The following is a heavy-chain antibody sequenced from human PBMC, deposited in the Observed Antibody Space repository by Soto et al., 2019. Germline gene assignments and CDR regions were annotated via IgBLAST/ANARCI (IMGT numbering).Heavy chain of an antibody. CDR3: ARETVELATNG. V-gene: IGHV3-7*01. CDR1: GFTFSSYW. D-gene: IGHD5-12*01. Sequence: EVQLVESGGGLVQPGGSLRLSCAASGFTFSSYWMSWVRQAPGKGLEWVANIKQDGSEKYYVDSVKGRVTISRDNAENSLFLQMSSLRAEDTAVYYCARETVELATNGWGQGTLVNVSS. CDR2: IKQDGSEK. J-gene: IGHJ4*02.